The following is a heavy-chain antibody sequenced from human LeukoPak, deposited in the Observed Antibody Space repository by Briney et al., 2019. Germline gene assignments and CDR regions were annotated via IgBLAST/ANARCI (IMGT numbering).Heavy chain of an antibody. D-gene: IGHD3-10*02. CDR1: GFTFRDYY. J-gene: IGHJ3*02. Sequence: PGGSLRLSCAASGFTFRDYYMGWIRQAPGKGLEWVSYISSSGTGIYYADSVKGRFTISRDNAKNSLYLQVNSLRAEDTAVYYCARAMWDAFDIWSQGTMVTVSS. CDR3: ARAMWDAFDI. CDR2: ISSSGTGI. V-gene: IGHV3-11*01.